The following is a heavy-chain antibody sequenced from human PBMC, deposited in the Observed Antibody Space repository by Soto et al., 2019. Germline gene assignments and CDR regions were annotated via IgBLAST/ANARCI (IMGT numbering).Heavy chain of an antibody. Sequence: QVQLVQSGAEVKKPGASVKVSCKASGYTFTSYGISWVRQAPGQGLEWMGWISAYNGNTNYAQKLQGRVTMTTDTSTSTAYMELRSLRSDDTAVYYCAREPTYDFWSGSNWFDPWGQGTLVTVSS. CDR2: ISAYNGNT. CDR3: AREPTYDFWSGSNWFDP. CDR1: GYTFTSYG. J-gene: IGHJ5*02. V-gene: IGHV1-18*04. D-gene: IGHD3-3*01.